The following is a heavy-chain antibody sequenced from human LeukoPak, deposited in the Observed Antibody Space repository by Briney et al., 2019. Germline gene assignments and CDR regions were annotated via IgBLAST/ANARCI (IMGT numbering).Heavy chain of an antibody. CDR2: MSGSGGST. CDR3: AKVGSSSGWYGGFDN. V-gene: IGHV3-23*01. D-gene: IGHD6-19*01. CDR1: GFFFSSYA. J-gene: IGHJ4*02. Sequence: GGSLRLSCAASGFFFSSYAMSWVRQAPGEGLEWVSGMSGSGGSTYYVDSVKGRFTISRDSSKKSLYLQMNSLRVEDTAVYYCAKVGSSSGWYGGFDNWGQGTLVTVSS.